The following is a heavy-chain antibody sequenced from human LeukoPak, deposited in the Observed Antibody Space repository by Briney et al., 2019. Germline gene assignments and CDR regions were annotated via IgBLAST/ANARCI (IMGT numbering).Heavy chain of an antibody. V-gene: IGHV1-69*05. Sequence: SVKVSCKASGGTFSSYAISWVRQAPGQGLEWMGGIIPIFGTANYAQKFQGRVTMTRDTSTSTVYMELSSLRSEDTAVYYCATGSGEMGNYFDYWGQGTLVTVSS. D-gene: IGHD3-10*01. CDR3: ATGSGEMGNYFDY. CDR1: GGTFSSYA. CDR2: IIPIFGTA. J-gene: IGHJ4*02.